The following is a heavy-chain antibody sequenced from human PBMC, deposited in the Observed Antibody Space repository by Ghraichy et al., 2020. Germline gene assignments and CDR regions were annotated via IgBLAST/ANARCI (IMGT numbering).Heavy chain of an antibody. CDR2: IKPDGSEK. J-gene: IGHJ6*02. V-gene: IGHV3-7*01. CDR3: ARDFWNGYYYYYGMDV. CDR1: GFTLNSYW. D-gene: IGHD3-3*01. Sequence: AGSLRLSCAASGFTLNSYWLTWVRQAPGKGLEWVANIKPDGSEKYYVDSVKGRFTISRDNAKNSLFLQMNSLRAEDTAVYYCARDFWNGYYYYYGMDVWGQGTTVTVSS.